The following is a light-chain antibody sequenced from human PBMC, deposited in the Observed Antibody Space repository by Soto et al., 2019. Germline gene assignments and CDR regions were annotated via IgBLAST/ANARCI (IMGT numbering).Light chain of an antibody. Sequence: ERVMTQSPATLSVSPGERATLSCRASQSVGSNLAWYQQKPGQAPRLLIFGASSRATGVPARFSGSGSGTEFTLTINSLQSEDFAVYYCQQYNNWPPITFGQGTRLEI. CDR3: QQYNNWPPIT. V-gene: IGKV3-15*01. J-gene: IGKJ5*01. CDR1: QSVGSN. CDR2: GAS.